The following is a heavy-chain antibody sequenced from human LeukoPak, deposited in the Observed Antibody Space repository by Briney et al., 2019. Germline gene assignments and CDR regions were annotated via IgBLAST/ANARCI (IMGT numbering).Heavy chain of an antibody. D-gene: IGHD3-9*01. CDR2: IKQDGSEK. CDR3: ARQLLRYFDWLYFDY. Sequence: GGSLRLSCAASGFNFSSYWMSWVRQAPGKGLEWVANIKQDGSEKYYVDSVKGRFTISRDNAKNSLYLQMNSLRAEDTAVYYCARQLLRYFDWLYFDYWGQGTLVTVSS. J-gene: IGHJ4*02. V-gene: IGHV3-7*03. CDR1: GFNFSSYW.